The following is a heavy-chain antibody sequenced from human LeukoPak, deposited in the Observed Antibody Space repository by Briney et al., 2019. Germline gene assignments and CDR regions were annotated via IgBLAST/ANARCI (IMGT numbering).Heavy chain of an antibody. CDR3: AREYYYDSRAPGAFDI. V-gene: IGHV3-21*01. J-gene: IGHJ3*02. CDR1: GFTFSSYS. D-gene: IGHD3-22*01. Sequence: GGSLRLSCAASGFTFSSYSINWVRQAPGKGLEWVSSISSGGNNIYYADSVKGRFTISRDNAKKSLYLQMNSLRAEDTAVYYCAREYYYDSRAPGAFDIWGQGTMVTVSS. CDR2: ISSGGNNI.